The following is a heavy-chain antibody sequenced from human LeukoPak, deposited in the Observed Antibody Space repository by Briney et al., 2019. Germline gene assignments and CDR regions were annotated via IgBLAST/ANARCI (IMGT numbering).Heavy chain of an antibody. CDR2: ISSIGRTI. V-gene: IGHV3-48*03. J-gene: IGHJ6*04. CDR1: GFTLSSFE. D-gene: IGHD3-10*02. Sequence: GGSLRLSCVASGFTLSSFEMNWVRQAPGKGLELVSYISSIGRTIYYAGSVKGRFTIPRDNAKNSLYLQTNSLRAEDTAVYYCAELGITMIGGVWGKGTPVTISS. CDR3: AELGITMIGGV.